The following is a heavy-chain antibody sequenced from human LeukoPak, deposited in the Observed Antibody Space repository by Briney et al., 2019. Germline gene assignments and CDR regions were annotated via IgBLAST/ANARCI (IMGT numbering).Heavy chain of an antibody. J-gene: IGHJ4*02. V-gene: IGHV4-59*01. D-gene: IGHD2-2*01. CDR2: IYYSGST. Sequence: PSETLSLTCTVPGGSISSYYWSWIRQPPGKGLEWIGYIYYSGSTNYNPSLRSRVTISVDTSKNQFSLRLSSVTAADTAMYYCARGPYCGSTSCFYYFDYWGQGTLVTVSS. CDR1: GGSISSYY. CDR3: ARGPYCGSTSCFYYFDY.